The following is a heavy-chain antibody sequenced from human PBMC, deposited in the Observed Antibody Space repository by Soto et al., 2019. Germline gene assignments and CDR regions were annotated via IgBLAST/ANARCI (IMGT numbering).Heavy chain of an antibody. Sequence: QAQLVQSVTEVRKPGASVKISCEASGYDFASYAIHWVRQAPGQRLEWMGWIDGDSGDTKYSQSFQGRITFTRDISANSAFLEVDSLTFDETAVYYCARLAPYNIAWPLYYYGMDVWGRGTTVLVSS. CDR2: IDGDSGDT. J-gene: IGHJ6*02. CDR1: GYDFASYA. V-gene: IGHV1-3*01. CDR3: ARLAPYNIAWPLYYYGMDV. D-gene: IGHD1-20*01.